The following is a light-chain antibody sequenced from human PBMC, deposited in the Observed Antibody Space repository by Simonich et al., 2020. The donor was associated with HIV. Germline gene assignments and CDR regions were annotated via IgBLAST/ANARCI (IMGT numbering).Light chain of an antibody. CDR3: QQRSNWIHT. CDR2: DAS. J-gene: IGKJ2*01. V-gene: IGKV3-11*01. Sequence: EIVMTQSPATLSVSPGERATLSCRASQSVSSNLAWYQQKPGQPPRLLIYDASNRATGIPARFSGSGSGTDFTLTISSLEPEDFAVYYCQQRSNWIHTFGQGTKLEIK. CDR1: QSVSSN.